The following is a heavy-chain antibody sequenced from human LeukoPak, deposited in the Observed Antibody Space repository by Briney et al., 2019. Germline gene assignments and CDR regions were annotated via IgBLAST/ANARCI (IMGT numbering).Heavy chain of an antibody. CDR1: GFSLSTSGMR. V-gene: IGHV2-70*04. J-gene: IGHJ4*02. Sequence: SGPALVKPTQTLTLTCTFSGFSLSTSGMRVSWIRQPPGKALEWLARIDWDDDKFYSTSLKTRLTISKDTSKNQVVLTMTNMDPVDTATYYCARTSRGSGSYYLPFDYWGLGTLVTVSS. CDR2: IDWDDDK. CDR3: ARTSRGSGSYYLPFDY. D-gene: IGHD3-10*01.